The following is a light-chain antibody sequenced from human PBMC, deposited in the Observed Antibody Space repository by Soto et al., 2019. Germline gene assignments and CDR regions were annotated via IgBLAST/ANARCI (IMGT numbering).Light chain of an antibody. Sequence: DIQMTQSPSSLSASVGDRVTITCRASQTIDNYLNWYQQKPGKAPKLLIYAASSLQSGVPSRFSGSGSGTDFTLTISSLQPEDFATDYCQQSYNTPPVTFGPGTKVDIK. V-gene: IGKV1-39*01. CDR1: QTIDNY. CDR3: QQSYNTPPVT. CDR2: AAS. J-gene: IGKJ3*01.